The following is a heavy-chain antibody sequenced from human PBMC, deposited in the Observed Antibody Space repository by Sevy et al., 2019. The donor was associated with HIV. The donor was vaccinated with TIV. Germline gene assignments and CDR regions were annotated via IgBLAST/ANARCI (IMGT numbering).Heavy chain of an antibody. CDR1: GGSISSSSYY. Sequence: SETLSLTCTVSGGSISSSSYYWGWIRQPPGKGLEWIGSIYYSGSTYYNPSLKRRVTISVDTSKNQFSLQLGSVTAADTAVYYCARLIYYGSGSYYNWFDPWGQGTLVTVSS. CDR3: ARLIYYGSGSYYNWFDP. V-gene: IGHV4-39*01. J-gene: IGHJ5*02. D-gene: IGHD3-10*01. CDR2: IYYSGST.